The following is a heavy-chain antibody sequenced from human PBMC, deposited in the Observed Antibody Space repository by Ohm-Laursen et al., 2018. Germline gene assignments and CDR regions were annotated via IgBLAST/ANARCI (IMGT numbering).Heavy chain of an antibody. CDR3: ARDEVGASDFDY. Sequence: ASVKVSCKVSGYTFTSYGISWVRQAPGQGLEWMGWISAYNGNTNYAQKLQGRVTMTTDTSTSTAYMELRSLRSDDTAVYYCARDEVGASDFDYWGQGTLVTVSS. J-gene: IGHJ4*02. CDR1: GYTFTSYG. V-gene: IGHV1-18*01. D-gene: IGHD1-26*01. CDR2: ISAYNGNT.